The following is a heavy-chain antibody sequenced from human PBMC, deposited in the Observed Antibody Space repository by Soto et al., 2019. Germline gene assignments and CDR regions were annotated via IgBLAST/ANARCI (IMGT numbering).Heavy chain of an antibody. J-gene: IGHJ5*02. D-gene: IGHD6-19*01. CDR3: ARGIAVAGTYNWFDP. CDR1: GGSISTYS. Sequence: SETLSLTCTVSGGSISTYSWSWIRQPPGKGLEWIAYIYYSGSTNYNPSLKSRVTISLDTSKNQFSLKLSSVTAADTAVYYCARGIAVAGTYNWFDPWGQGTLVTVSS. V-gene: IGHV4-59*01. CDR2: IYYSGST.